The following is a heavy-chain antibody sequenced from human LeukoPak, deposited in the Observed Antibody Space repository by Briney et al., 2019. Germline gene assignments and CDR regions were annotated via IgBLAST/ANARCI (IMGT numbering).Heavy chain of an antibody. J-gene: IGHJ4*02. CDR3: ARAPTVLVGYCSSSSCQADY. Sequence: GGSLRLSCAASGFTFSSYSMNWVRQAPGKGLEWVSSISSSSSYIYYADSVKGRFTISRDNAENSLYLQMNSLRVEDTAVYYCARAPTVLVGYCSSSSCQADYWGQGTLVTVSS. CDR2: ISSSSSYI. V-gene: IGHV3-21*01. D-gene: IGHD2-2*01. CDR1: GFTFSSYS.